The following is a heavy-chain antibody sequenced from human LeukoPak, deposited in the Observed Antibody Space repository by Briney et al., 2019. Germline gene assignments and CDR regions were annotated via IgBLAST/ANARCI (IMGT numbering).Heavy chain of an antibody. CDR2: ISYDGSNK. V-gene: IGHV3-30*18. CDR1: GFTFSNAW. Sequence: GGSLRLSCAASGFTFSNAWMSWVRQAPGKGLGWVAVISYDGSNKYYADSVKGRFTISRDNSKNTLYLQMNSLRAEDTAVYYCAKDNWNFDYWGQGTLVTVSS. CDR3: AKDNWNFDY. D-gene: IGHD1-20*01. J-gene: IGHJ4*02.